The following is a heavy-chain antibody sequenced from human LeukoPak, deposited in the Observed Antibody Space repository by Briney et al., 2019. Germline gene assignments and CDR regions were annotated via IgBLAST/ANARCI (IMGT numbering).Heavy chain of an antibody. CDR2: MNPNSGNT. Sequence: ASVKVSCKASGYTFTSYDINWVRQATGQGLEWMGWMNPNSGNTGYAQKFQGRVTMTRNTSISTAYMELSSLRSEDTAVYYCARSSTSFLPHNDYWGQGTLVTVSS. D-gene: IGHD2-2*01. J-gene: IGHJ4*02. CDR3: ARSSTSFLPHNDY. CDR1: GYTFTSYD. V-gene: IGHV1-8*01.